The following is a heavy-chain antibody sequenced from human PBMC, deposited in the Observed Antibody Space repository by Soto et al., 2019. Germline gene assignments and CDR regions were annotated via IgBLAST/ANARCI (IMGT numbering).Heavy chain of an antibody. Sequence: GESRKISCKGSGYTFTRNWSGWVRQMPGKGLEWMGIIFPIDSDTRYSPSSQGQVTISADNSISTAYLQWSSLKASDTAIYYCATPGGRDFNAFDVWGQGTMVTVSS. D-gene: IGHD2-21*02. CDR1: GYTFTRNW. CDR2: IFPIDSDT. V-gene: IGHV5-51*01. CDR3: ATPGGRDFNAFDV. J-gene: IGHJ3*01.